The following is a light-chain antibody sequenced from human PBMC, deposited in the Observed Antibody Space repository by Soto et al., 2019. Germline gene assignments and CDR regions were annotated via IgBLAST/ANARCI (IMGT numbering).Light chain of an antibody. Sequence: EIVMTQSPATLSVSPGERATLSCRASQSVGTHLAWYQQKPGQAPRLLLYGASTRATGIPARFSGSGSGTEFTLTISSLQSEDFAVYCCQQYNNWPRTFGQRTKVEIK. J-gene: IGKJ1*01. CDR1: QSVGTH. CDR3: QQYNNWPRT. V-gene: IGKV3-15*01. CDR2: GAS.